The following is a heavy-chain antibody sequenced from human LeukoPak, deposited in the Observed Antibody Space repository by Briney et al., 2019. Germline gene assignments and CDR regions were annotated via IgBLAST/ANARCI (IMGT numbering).Heavy chain of an antibody. CDR3: ARTDMTTVDY. CDR1: GFSFSNYY. Sequence: PGRSLRLSCAASGFSFSNYYMHWVRQAPGKGLEWVSVIYSGGSTYYADSVKGRFTISRDNSKNTLYLQMNSLRAEDTAVYYCARTDMTTVDYWGQGTLVTVSS. J-gene: IGHJ4*02. V-gene: IGHV3-66*01. CDR2: IYSGGST. D-gene: IGHD4-17*01.